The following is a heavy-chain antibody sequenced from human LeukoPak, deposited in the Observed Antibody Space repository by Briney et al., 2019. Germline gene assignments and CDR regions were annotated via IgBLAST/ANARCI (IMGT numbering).Heavy chain of an antibody. CDR1: GFTFSSYS. V-gene: IGHV3-48*01. Sequence: GGSLRLSCAASGFTFSSYSMNWVRQAPGKGLEWVSYISSSSSTIYYADSVKGRFTISRDNAKNSLYLQMNSLRAEDTAVYYCAKLRLYQLLYSPFDYWGQGTLVTVSS. CDR3: AKLRLYQLLYSPFDY. J-gene: IGHJ4*02. D-gene: IGHD2-2*02. CDR2: ISSSSSTI.